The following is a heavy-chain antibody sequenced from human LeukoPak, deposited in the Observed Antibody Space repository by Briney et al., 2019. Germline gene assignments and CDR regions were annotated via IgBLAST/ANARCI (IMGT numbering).Heavy chain of an antibody. CDR2: MSPYNDNT. J-gene: IGHJ4*02. D-gene: IGHD3-16*02. CDR1: GYTFTSYS. Sequence: ASVKVSCKASGYTFTSYSISWVRQAPGEGLEWVGWMSPYNDNTHYAQKLQGRVTMTTDTSTSTAYMELRSLRSDDTAVYYCARVVGVIVPYYFDYWGQGTLVTVSS. CDR3: ARVVGVIVPYYFDY. V-gene: IGHV1-18*01.